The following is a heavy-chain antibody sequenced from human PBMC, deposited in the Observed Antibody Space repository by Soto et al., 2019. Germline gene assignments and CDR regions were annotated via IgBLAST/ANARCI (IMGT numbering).Heavy chain of an antibody. CDR1: GGSISSYY. CDR3: ARRGRSYSSSSSAPFDP. Sequence: SETLSLTCTVSGGSISSYYWSWIRQPPGKGLEWIGYIYYSGSTNYNPSLKSRVTISVDTSKNQFSLRLSSVTAADTAVYYCARRGRSYSSSSSAPFDPWGQGTLVTVSS. J-gene: IGHJ5*02. CDR2: IYYSGST. D-gene: IGHD6-6*01. V-gene: IGHV4-59*01.